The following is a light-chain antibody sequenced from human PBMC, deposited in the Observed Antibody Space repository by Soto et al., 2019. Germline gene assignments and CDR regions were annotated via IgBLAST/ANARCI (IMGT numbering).Light chain of an antibody. J-gene: IGKJ3*01. CDR1: QGIRNF. V-gene: IGKV1-27*01. CDR3: QKYSSVPV. Sequence: DIQMTQSPTSLSASVGDRVTITCRASQGIRNFVAWYQQKPGKAPKLLIYAAYTSQSGVPSRFSGSGSGTDFTLTINSLQPEDVATYSCQKYSSVPVFGPGTKVEIK. CDR2: AAY.